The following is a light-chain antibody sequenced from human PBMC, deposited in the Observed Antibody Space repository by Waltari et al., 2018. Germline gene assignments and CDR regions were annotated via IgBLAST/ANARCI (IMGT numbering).Light chain of an antibody. V-gene: IGKV1-5*01. CDR3: QQHNSAPWT. CDR2: KAS. CDR1: QSISNW. J-gene: IGKJ1*01. Sequence: DIQMTQSPSSLSASVGDKVTITCQASQSISNWLAWFQQKPGKAPKALMFKASSLESGVPSRFSGNGSGTDFTLTISSLQAEDFATYYCQQHNSAPWTFGQGTKVEIK.